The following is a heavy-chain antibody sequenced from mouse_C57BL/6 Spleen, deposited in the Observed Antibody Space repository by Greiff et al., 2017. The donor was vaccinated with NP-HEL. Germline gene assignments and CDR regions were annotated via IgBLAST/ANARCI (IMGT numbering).Heavy chain of an antibody. J-gene: IGHJ1*03. Sequence: VKVVESGPELVKPGASVKISCKASGYAFSSSWMNWVKQRPGKGLEWIGRIYPGDGDTNYNGKFKGKATLTADKSSSTAYMQLSSLTSEDSAVYFCAVITTVVATDWYFDVWGTGTTVTVSS. CDR3: AVITTVVATDWYFDV. V-gene: IGHV1-82*01. CDR2: IYPGDGDT. D-gene: IGHD1-1*01. CDR1: GYAFSSSW.